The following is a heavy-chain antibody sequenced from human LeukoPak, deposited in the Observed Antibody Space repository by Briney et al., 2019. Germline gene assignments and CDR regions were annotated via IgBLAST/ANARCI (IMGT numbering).Heavy chain of an antibody. V-gene: IGHV3-33*06. J-gene: IGHJ4*02. D-gene: IGHD3-22*01. CDR2: IYSDGSKQ. CDR3: TKDVRSGYFYY. CDR1: GLILNNYG. Sequence: GGSLRLSYAASGLILNNYGLHWVRQAPGRGLEWVAVIYSDGSKQNYADSVKGRFTISRDDSKNTVYLQMNSLRADDTAVYYCTKDVRSGYFYYWGRGTLVTVSS.